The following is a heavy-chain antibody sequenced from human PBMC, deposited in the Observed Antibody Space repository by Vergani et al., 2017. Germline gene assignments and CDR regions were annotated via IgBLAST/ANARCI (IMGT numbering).Heavy chain of an antibody. Sequence: EVELVESGGGLVQPGGSLRLSCAASGFTFNEYWMHWARQVPWKGRVWVSGMNGDGDTISYADSVKGRFTISRDTAKNTLFLQINSLRAEDTAVYYCARPRNFRVVVAWENWFDPWGQGTLVTVSS. CDR1: GFTFNEYW. V-gene: IGHV3-74*01. D-gene: IGHD2-15*01. J-gene: IGHJ5*02. CDR3: ARPRNFRVVVAWENWFDP. CDR2: MNGDGDTI.